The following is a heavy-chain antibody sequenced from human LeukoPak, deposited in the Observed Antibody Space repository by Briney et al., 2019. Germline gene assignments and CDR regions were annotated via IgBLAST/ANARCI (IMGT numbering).Heavy chain of an antibody. V-gene: IGHV4-61*01. CDR3: ASLEYDFWSGYPKSEAFDI. J-gene: IGHJ3*02. D-gene: IGHD3-3*01. Sequence: PSETLSLTCTVSGGSFSSGSYYWIWIPQPPGQELEWIGYIYYSRTTNYNPSLKSRVTISVDTSKNQFSLKLSSVTAADTAVYYCASLEYDFWSGYPKSEAFDIWGQGTMVTVSS. CDR2: IYYSRTT. CDR1: GGSFSSGSYY.